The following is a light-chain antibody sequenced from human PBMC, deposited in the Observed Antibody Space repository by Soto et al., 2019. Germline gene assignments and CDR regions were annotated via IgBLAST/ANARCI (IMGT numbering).Light chain of an antibody. J-gene: IGLJ3*02. Sequence: QSVLTQPPSVSGAPGQRATISCTGSSSNIGAGYDVHWYQQLPGTAPKLLIYGNSNRPSGVPDRLSGSKSGTSASLAITGLQAEDEADYYCQSYDSSLSGWVFGGGTKVTVL. CDR3: QSYDSSLSGWV. V-gene: IGLV1-40*01. CDR2: GNS. CDR1: SSNIGAGYD.